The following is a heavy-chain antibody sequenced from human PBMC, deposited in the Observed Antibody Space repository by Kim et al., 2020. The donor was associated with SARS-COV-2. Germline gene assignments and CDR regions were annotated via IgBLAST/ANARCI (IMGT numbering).Heavy chain of an antibody. V-gene: IGHV1-18*01. J-gene: IGHJ4*02. Sequence: YAQKLEGRVTMTTDTSTSTAYMELRSLRSDDTAVYYCARGWAGTTLEWVYWGQGTLVTVSS. D-gene: IGHD1-7*01. CDR3: ARGWAGTTLEWVY.